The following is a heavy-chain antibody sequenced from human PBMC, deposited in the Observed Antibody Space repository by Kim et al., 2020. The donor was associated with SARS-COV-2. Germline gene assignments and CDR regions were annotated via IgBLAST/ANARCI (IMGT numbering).Heavy chain of an antibody. CDR1: GFTFSSYA. CDR3: AGWFGELSPGY. J-gene: IGHJ4*02. Sequence: GGSLRLSCAASGFTFSSYAMSWVRQAPGKGLEWVSGISGSGGSTYYADSVKGRFTISRDNSKNTLYLQMNSLRAEDTAVYYCAGWFGELSPGYWGQGTLVTVSS. D-gene: IGHD3-10*01. V-gene: IGHV3-23*01. CDR2: ISGSGGST.